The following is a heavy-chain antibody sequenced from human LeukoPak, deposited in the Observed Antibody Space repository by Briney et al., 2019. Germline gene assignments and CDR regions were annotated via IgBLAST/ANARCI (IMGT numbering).Heavy chain of an antibody. V-gene: IGHV3-30*03. D-gene: IGHD6-13*01. Sequence: GGSLRLSCAASGFTFSSYGMHWVRQAPGKGLEWVAVISYDGSNKYYADSVKGRFTISRDNSKNTLYLQMNSLRAEDTAVFYCARSPGPAAAAPGCFQHWGQGTLVTVSS. CDR2: ISYDGSNK. CDR3: ARSPGPAAAAPGCFQH. J-gene: IGHJ1*01. CDR1: GFTFSSYG.